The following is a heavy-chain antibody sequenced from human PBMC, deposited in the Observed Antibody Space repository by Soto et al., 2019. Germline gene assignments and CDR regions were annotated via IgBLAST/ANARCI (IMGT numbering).Heavy chain of an antibody. J-gene: IGHJ4*02. D-gene: IGHD2-15*01. CDR1: GFTFSSYG. CDR2: ISYDGSNK. V-gene: IGHV3-30*18. Sequence: PGGSLRLSCAASGFTFSSYGMHWVRQAPGKGLEWVAVISYDGSNKYYADSVKGRFTISRDNSKNTLYLQMNSLRAEDTAVYYCAKSFAVVVVAATSDDLDYWGQGTLVTVSS. CDR3: AKSFAVVVVAATSDDLDY.